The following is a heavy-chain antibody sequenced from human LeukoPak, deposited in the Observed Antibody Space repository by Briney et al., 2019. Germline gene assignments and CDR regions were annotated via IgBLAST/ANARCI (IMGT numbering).Heavy chain of an antibody. CDR3: ARDEICGGDCYPDS. CDR1: GFTFSSYA. J-gene: IGHJ4*02. CDR2: ISGSGGST. V-gene: IGHV3-23*01. D-gene: IGHD2-21*02. Sequence: GGSLRLSCAASGFTFSSYAMSWVRQAPGKGLEWVSAISGSGGSTYYTDSVKGRFTISRDNAKNSLYLQMNSLRAEDTAVYYCARDEICGGDCYPDSWGQGTLVTVSS.